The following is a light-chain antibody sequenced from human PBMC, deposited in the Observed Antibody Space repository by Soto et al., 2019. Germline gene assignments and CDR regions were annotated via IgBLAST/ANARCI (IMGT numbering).Light chain of an antibody. CDR3: QQRSNWPPRIT. CDR1: QSFSSY. J-gene: IGKJ3*01. Sequence: LKNSPGTLSLSQGEKATLSCRASQSFSSYLAWYQQKPGQAPTLLIYDASNRATGIPARFSGSGSGTDFTLTISSLEPEDFAVYYCQQRSNWPPRITFGPGTKVDI. CDR2: DAS. V-gene: IGKV3-11*01.